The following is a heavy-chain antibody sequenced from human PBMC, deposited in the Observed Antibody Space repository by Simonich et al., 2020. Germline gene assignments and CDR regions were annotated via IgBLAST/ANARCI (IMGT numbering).Heavy chain of an antibody. J-gene: IGHJ3*02. CDR1: GGSFSGYY. V-gene: IGHV4-34*01. Sequence: QVQLQQWGAGLLKTSETLSLTCAVDGGSFSGYYWGWFRQPPGKGLQWIGEINHSGSTNYNPSLKSRVTISVDTSKNQFSLKLGSVTAADTAVYYCARGKGWKNAFDIWGQGTMVTVSS. CDR3: ARGKGWKNAFDI. CDR2: INHSGST. D-gene: IGHD1-1*01.